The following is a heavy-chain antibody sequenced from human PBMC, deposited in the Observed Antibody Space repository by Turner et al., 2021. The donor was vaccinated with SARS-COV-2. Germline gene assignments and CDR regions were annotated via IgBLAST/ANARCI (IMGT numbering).Heavy chain of an antibody. CDR3: AKDLSGSYYTPNFFRVSEFDY. CDR1: GLTFSRYA. D-gene: IGHD1-26*01. Sequence: EVQLLESGGGLLQPGGSLRLSCAASGLTFSRYAMSWVRQATGKGLGWVSAISGSGGSTYYEDSVKGRFTISRENSKNTMYLQMNSLRAEKTAVYYCAKDLSGSYYTPNFFRVSEFDYWGKGTLVTVS. V-gene: IGHV3-23*01. J-gene: IGHJ4*02. CDR2: ISGSGGST.